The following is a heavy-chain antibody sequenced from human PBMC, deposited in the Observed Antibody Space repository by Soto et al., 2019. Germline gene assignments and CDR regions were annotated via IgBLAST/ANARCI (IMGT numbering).Heavy chain of an antibody. CDR1: GGTFSSYA. Sequence: SVKVSCKASGGTFSSYAISWVRQAPGQGLEWMGGIIPIFGTANYAQKFQGRVTITADESTSTAYMELSSLRSEDTAVYYCAREKYYYDCCALVYYYYYGMDFWGQGTTVTVSS. J-gene: IGHJ6*02. V-gene: IGHV1-69*13. CDR2: IIPIFGTA. D-gene: IGHD3-22*01. CDR3: AREKYYYDCCALVYYYYYGMDF.